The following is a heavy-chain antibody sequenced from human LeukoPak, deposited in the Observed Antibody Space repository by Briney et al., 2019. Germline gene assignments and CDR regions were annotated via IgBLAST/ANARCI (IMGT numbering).Heavy chain of an antibody. D-gene: IGHD3-10*01. CDR2: INHSGST. V-gene: IGHV4-34*01. J-gene: IGHJ4*02. Sequence: PSETLSLTCAVYGGSFSGYYWSWIRQPPGKGREWIGEINHSGSTNYNPSLKSRVTISVDTSKNQFSLKLSSVTAADTAVYYCARGRSITMVRGARYFDYWGQGTLVTVSS. CDR3: ARGRSITMVRGARYFDY. CDR1: GGSFSGYY.